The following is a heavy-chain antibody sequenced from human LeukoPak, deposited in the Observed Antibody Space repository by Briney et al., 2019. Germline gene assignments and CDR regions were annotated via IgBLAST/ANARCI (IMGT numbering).Heavy chain of an antibody. V-gene: IGHV1-69*04. J-gene: IGHJ4*02. CDR1: GGTFSSYA. CDR3: ARGPLWFGDERTLDY. D-gene: IGHD3-10*01. Sequence: GASVKVSCKASGGTFSSYAISWVRQAPGQGLEWMGRIIPILGIANYAQKFQGRVTITADKSTSTAYMELSSLRSEDTAVYYCARGPLWFGDERTLDYWGQGTLVTVSS. CDR2: IIPILGIA.